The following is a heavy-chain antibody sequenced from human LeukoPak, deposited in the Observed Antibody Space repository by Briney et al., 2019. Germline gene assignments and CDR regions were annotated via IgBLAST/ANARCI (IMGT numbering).Heavy chain of an antibody. CDR1: GYTFTGYY. Sequence: ASVKVSCKASGYTFTGYYMHWVRQAPGQGLEWMGRINPNSGGTNYAQKFQGRVTMARDTSISTAYMELSRLRSDDTAVYYCARELRVSTGFDPWGQGTLVTVPS. CDR2: INPNSGGT. V-gene: IGHV1-2*06. J-gene: IGHJ5*02. D-gene: IGHD4-17*01. CDR3: ARELRVSTGFDP.